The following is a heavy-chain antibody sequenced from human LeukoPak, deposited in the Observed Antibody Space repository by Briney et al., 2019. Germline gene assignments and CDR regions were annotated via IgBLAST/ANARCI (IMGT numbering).Heavy chain of an antibody. V-gene: IGHV3-7*01. CDR2: IKQGGNEI. Sequence: GGSLRLSCVVSGFTLSQYWMTWVRQAPGKGLEWVANIKQGGNEIHYVESVKGRFTISRDTAKNSLYLQMNSLRAEDTAIYYCARGSSAAAESYFDSWGQGTLVTVSS. D-gene: IGHD6-25*01. J-gene: IGHJ4*02. CDR3: ARGSSAAAESYFDS. CDR1: GFTLSQYW.